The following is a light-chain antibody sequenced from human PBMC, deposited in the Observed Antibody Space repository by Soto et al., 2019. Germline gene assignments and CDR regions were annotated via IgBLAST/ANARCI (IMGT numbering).Light chain of an antibody. Sequence: DIVLTQSPAPLSLSPGERATPSCRASQSVSSYLAWYQQKPGQAPRLLIYDASNRATGIPARFSGGGSGTEFTLTISSLDPEDFAVYYCQQRSNWPTFGQGTRLEIK. CDR3: QQRSNWPT. V-gene: IGKV3-11*01. CDR2: DAS. J-gene: IGKJ5*01. CDR1: QSVSSY.